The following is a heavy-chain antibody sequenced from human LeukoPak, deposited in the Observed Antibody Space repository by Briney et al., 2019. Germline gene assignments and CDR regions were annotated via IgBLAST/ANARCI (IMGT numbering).Heavy chain of an antibody. CDR2: IYYSGST. CDR1: GGSISSYY. D-gene: IGHD4-4*01. Sequence: PSETLSLTCTVSGGSISSYYWSWIRQPPGKGLEWIGYIYYSGSTHYNPSLKSRVTISVDTSKNQFSLKLSSVTAADTAVYYCARVHDYSNYGLYYYYGMDVWGQGTTVTVSS. CDR3: ARVHDYSNYGLYYYYGMDV. V-gene: IGHV4-59*01. J-gene: IGHJ6*02.